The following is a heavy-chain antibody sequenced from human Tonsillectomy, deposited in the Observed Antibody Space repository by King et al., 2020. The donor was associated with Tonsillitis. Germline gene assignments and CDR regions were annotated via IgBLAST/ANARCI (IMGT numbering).Heavy chain of an antibody. V-gene: IGHV3-23*04. CDR1: GFTFSNYA. CDR3: AKDGGGWYTSGWYYFDY. D-gene: IGHD6-19*01. Sequence: VQLVESGGGLVQPGGSLRLSCAASGFTFSNYAMTWVRQAPGKGLEWVSSISGSGAGTYYADSVKGRFTISRDSSKNTLYLQMNSLRAEDTAGYYCAKDGGGWYTSGWYYFDYWGQGTLVTVSS. J-gene: IGHJ4*02. CDR2: ISGSGAGT.